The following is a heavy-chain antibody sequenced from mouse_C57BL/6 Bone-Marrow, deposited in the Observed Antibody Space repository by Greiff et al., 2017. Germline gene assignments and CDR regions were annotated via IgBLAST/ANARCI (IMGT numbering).Heavy chain of an antibody. Sequence: EVQVVESGGGLVKPGGSLKLSCAASGFTFSSYAMSWVRQTPEKRLEWVATISDGGSYTYYPDNVKGRFTISRANAKNNLYLQMSHLKSEDTAMDYCARDGRQLRLLFAYWGQGTLVTVSA. CDR3: ARDGRQLRLLFAY. D-gene: IGHD3-2*02. CDR1: GFTFSSYA. V-gene: IGHV5-4*01. CDR2: ISDGGSYT. J-gene: IGHJ3*01.